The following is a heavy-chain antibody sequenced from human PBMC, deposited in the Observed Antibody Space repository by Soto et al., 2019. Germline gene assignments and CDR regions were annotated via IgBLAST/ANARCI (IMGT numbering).Heavy chain of an antibody. CDR2: ISGSGGST. CDR3: AKDENYYDSSLHDY. J-gene: IGHJ4*02. V-gene: IGHV3-23*01. Sequence: LRLSCAASGFTFSSYAMSWVRQAPGKGLEWVSAISGSGGSTYYADSVKGRFTISRDNSKNTLYLQMNSLRAEDTAVYYCAKDENYYDSSLHDYWGQGTLVTVSS. D-gene: IGHD3-22*01. CDR1: GFTFSSYA.